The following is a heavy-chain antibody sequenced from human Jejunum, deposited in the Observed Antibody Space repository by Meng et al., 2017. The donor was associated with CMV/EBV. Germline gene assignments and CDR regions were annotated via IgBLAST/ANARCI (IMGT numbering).Heavy chain of an antibody. CDR2: IRSKANNYAT. CDR3: SSSCSGATCYDYYGMDV. D-gene: IGHD2-15*01. CDR1: GSA. J-gene: IGHJ6*02. V-gene: IGHV3-73*01. Sequence: GSAVHWVRQASGKGLEGVGRIRSKANNYATAYAASVKGRFTFSRDDSENTAYLQMNSLKTEDTAVYYCSSSCSGATCYDYYGMDVWGQGTKVTVSS.